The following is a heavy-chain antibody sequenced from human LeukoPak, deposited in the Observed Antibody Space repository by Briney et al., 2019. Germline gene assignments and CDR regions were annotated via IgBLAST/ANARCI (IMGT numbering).Heavy chain of an antibody. CDR3: ARESGGTGH. CDR2: INHTGSL. V-gene: IGHV4-34*01. CDR1: GGSFSGYY. J-gene: IGHJ4*02. D-gene: IGHD3/OR15-3a*01. Sequence: KPSETLSLTCAVSGGSFSGYYWSWIRQPPGKGLEWIGEINHTGSLNYNASLKSRVSISAETSKNQFSLKLTSVTASDTAVYYCARESGGTGHWGQGTLVTVSS.